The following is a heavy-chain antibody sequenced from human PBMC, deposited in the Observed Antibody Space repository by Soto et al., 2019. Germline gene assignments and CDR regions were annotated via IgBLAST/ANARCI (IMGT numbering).Heavy chain of an antibody. Sequence: LRLSCAASGFTFSSYAMSWVRQAPGKGLEWVSAISGSGGRTYYADSVKGRFTISRDNSKNTLYLQMNSLRAEDTAVYYCAKPPRYCSGGSCYRYYFDYWGQGTLVTVSS. J-gene: IGHJ4*02. V-gene: IGHV3-23*01. CDR2: ISGSGGRT. D-gene: IGHD2-15*01. CDR3: AKPPRYCSGGSCYRYYFDY. CDR1: GFTFSSYA.